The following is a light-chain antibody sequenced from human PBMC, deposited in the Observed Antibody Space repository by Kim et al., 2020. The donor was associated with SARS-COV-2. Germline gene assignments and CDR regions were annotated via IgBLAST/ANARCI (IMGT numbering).Light chain of an antibody. CDR3: SSHAGSNNAFV. V-gene: IGLV2-8*01. CDR1: SSDVGGHNF. Sequence: AVTIACTGTSSDVGGHNFVSWYQQSSGKVPKLIIYEVNKRPSGVPDRFSGSKSGNMASLTVSGLQAEDEADYYCSSHAGSNNAFVFGTGTKVTVL. J-gene: IGLJ1*01. CDR2: EVN.